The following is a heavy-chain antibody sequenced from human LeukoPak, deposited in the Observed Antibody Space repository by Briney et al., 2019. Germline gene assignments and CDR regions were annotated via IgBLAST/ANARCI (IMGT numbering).Heavy chain of an antibody. J-gene: IGHJ4*02. CDR2: ISSSSSYK. D-gene: IGHD6-13*01. CDR1: GFTFSSYS. Sequence: GGSLRLSCAAPGFTFSSYSMNWVRQAPGKGLEWVSSISSSSSYKYYADSVKGRFTISRDNAKNSLYLQMNSLRAEDTAVYYCARDASAAAGTYHFDYWGQGTLVTVSS. CDR3: ARDASAAAGTYHFDY. V-gene: IGHV3-21*01.